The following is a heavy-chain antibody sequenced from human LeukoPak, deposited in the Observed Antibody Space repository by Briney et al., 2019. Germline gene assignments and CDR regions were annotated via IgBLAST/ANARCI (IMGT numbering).Heavy chain of an antibody. V-gene: IGHV3-7*01. CDR1: GFTFSSYW. Sequence: GGPLRLSCAASGFTFSSYWMSWVRQAPGKGLEWVANIKQDGSEKYYVDSVKGRFTISRDNAKNSLYLQMNSLRAEDTAVYYCARGYCSGGSGRPFDYCGQGTLVTVSS. CDR3: ARGYCSGGSGRPFDY. CDR2: IKQDGSEK. J-gene: IGHJ4*02. D-gene: IGHD2-15*01.